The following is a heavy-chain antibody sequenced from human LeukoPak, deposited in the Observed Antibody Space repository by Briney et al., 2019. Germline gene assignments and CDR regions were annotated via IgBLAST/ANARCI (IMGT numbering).Heavy chain of an antibody. V-gene: IGHV1-18*01. Sequence: GASEKVSCKASGYTFTSYGISWVRQAPGQGLEWMGWISAYNGNTNYAQKLQGRVTMTTDTSTSTAYMELRSLRSDDTAVYYCARDGASSNSRGAFDIWGQGTMVTVSS. J-gene: IGHJ3*02. CDR3: ARDGASSNSRGAFDI. D-gene: IGHD6-13*01. CDR2: ISAYNGNT. CDR1: GYTFTSYG.